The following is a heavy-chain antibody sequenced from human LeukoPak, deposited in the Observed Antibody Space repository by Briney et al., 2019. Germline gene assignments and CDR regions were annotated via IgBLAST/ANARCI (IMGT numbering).Heavy chain of an antibody. Sequence: SETLSLTCTVSGGSISSYYWNWIRQPPGKGLEWIGYISYSGSTNYNPSLKSRVTISVDTSKNQFSLKLSSVTAADTAVYYCARDSSGYAYYFDYWGQGILLTVSS. J-gene: IGHJ4*02. CDR1: GGSISSYY. CDR2: ISYSGST. V-gene: IGHV4-59*01. D-gene: IGHD5-12*01. CDR3: ARDSSGYAYYFDY.